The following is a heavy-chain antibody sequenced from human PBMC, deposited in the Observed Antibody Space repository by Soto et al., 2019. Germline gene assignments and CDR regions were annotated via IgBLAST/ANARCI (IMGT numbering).Heavy chain of an antibody. CDR3: AKGDNLGPKTGYAFDP. CDR1: GDSVSSNTAS. CDR2: TYFRSKWYN. J-gene: IGHJ5*02. D-gene: IGHD5-12*01. Sequence: SQTLSLTCAISGDSVSSNTASWNWIRQSPSRGLEWLGRTYFRSKWYNDYAVSVKSRIIINPDTSNNQFSLQLNSVTPEDSAVYFCAKGDNLGPKTGYAFDPWGQGIMVTVSS. V-gene: IGHV6-1*01.